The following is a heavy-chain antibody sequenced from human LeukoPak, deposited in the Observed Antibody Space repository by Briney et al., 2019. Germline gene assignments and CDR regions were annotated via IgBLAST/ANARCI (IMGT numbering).Heavy chain of an antibody. V-gene: IGHV3-21*01. D-gene: IGHD6-13*01. CDR2: ISSSSSYI. Sequence: GGSLRLSCAASGFTFSSYSMNWVRQAPGKGLEWVSSISSSSSYIYYADSVKGRFTISRDNAKNSLYLQMNSLRAEDTAVYYCAREDRYSSSWYTKYFQHWGQGTLVTVSS. CDR3: AREDRYSSSWYTKYFQH. CDR1: GFTFSSYS. J-gene: IGHJ1*01.